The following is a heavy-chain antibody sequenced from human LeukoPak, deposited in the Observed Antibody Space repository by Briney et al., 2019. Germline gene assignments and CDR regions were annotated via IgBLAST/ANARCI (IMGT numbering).Heavy chain of an antibody. CDR2: FDPEDGET. CDR1: GYTLTELS. Sequence: GASVKVSCKVSGYTLTELSMHWVRQAPGKGLEWMGGFDPEDGETIYAQKFQGRVTMTEDTSTDTAYMELSSLRSEDTAVYYCARGHCSTTSCYSRYYYHYMDVWGKGTTVTISS. CDR3: ARGHCSTTSCYSRYYYHYMDV. J-gene: IGHJ6*03. D-gene: IGHD2-2*01. V-gene: IGHV1-24*01.